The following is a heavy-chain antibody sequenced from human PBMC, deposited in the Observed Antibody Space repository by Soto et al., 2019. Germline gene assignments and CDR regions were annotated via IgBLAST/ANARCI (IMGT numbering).Heavy chain of an antibody. D-gene: IGHD2-8*01. V-gene: IGHV4-59*01. J-gene: IGHJ2*01. CDR3: AAFYGTNSEDWFFDL. Sequence: QVQLQESGPGLVKPSETLSLTCTVSGGPIGSNSWSWIRQPPGKGLEWIAYIYHSGSTSYNPSLKSRVTISVDTSKNQFSLKLTSVTAADTAMYYCAAFYGTNSEDWFFDLWGPGTLVTVSS. CDR1: GGPIGSNS. CDR2: IYHSGST.